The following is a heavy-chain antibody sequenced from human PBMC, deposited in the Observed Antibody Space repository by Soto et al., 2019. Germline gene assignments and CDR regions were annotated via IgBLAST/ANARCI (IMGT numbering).Heavy chain of an antibody. V-gene: IGHV4-39*01. J-gene: IGHJ4*02. D-gene: IGHD5-12*01. CDR3: AGIYSGYDQIDY. Sequence: QLQLQESGPGLVKPSETLSLTCTVSGGSISSSSYYWGWIRQPPGKGLEWIGSIYYSGSTYYNPSLKSRVPISVDTSKNQFSLKLSSVTAADTAVYYCAGIYSGYDQIDYWGQGTLVTVSS. CDR2: IYYSGST. CDR1: GGSISSSSYY.